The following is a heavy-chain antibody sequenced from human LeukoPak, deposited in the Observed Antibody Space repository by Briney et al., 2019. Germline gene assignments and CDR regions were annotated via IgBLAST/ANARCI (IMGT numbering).Heavy chain of an antibody. Sequence: ASVKVSCKVSGGTFSSYAISWVRQAPGQGLEWMGGIIPIFGTANYAQKFQGRVTITADESTSTAYMELSSLRSEDTAVYYCARDRNKVEQQLVPAFDIWGQGTMVTVSS. CDR2: IIPIFGTA. D-gene: IGHD6-13*01. V-gene: IGHV1-69*13. J-gene: IGHJ3*02. CDR3: ARDRNKVEQQLVPAFDI. CDR1: GGTFSSYA.